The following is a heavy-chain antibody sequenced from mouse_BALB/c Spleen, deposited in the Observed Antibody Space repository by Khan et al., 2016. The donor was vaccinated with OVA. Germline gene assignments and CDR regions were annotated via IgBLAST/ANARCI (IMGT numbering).Heavy chain of an antibody. CDR3: ACELRGFAY. V-gene: IGHV3-8*02. Sequence: EVQLQESGPGLVKPSQTLSLTCSVTGDSITSGYWNWIRKFPGNKLDYMGYISYSGNTYYNPSLKSRISIIRVTSTTQYYLKLNSVTTEDTATYYCACELRGFAYWGQGTLVTVSS. CDR1: GDSITSGY. CDR2: ISYSGNT. D-gene: IGHD1-1*01. J-gene: IGHJ3*01.